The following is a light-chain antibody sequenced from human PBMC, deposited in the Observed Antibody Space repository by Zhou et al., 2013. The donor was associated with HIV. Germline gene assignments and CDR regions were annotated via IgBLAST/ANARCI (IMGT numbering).Light chain of an antibody. CDR3: QQYDNPLYT. J-gene: IGKJ2*01. V-gene: IGKV1-33*01. CDR1: QSINTC. CDR2: DAS. Sequence: DIQMTQSPSILSASVGDRVTITCRASQSINTCLAWYQQKPGKAPKLLIHDASNLETGVPSRFSGSGSGTDFTFAISSLQPADIATYYCQQYDNPLYTFGQGTKLEIK.